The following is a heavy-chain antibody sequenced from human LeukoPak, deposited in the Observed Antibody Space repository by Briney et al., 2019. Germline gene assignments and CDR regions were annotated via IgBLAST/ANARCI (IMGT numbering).Heavy chain of an antibody. Sequence: SVKVSCKASGGTFSSYAISWVRQAPGQGLEWMGGIIPIFGTANYAQKFQGRVTITADESTSTAYMELSSLRSEDTAVYYCARGGAVGGATSPHIFDYWGQGTLVTVPS. CDR2: IIPIFGTA. V-gene: IGHV1-69*13. J-gene: IGHJ4*02. D-gene: IGHD1-26*01. CDR3: ARGGAVGGATSPHIFDY. CDR1: GGTFSSYA.